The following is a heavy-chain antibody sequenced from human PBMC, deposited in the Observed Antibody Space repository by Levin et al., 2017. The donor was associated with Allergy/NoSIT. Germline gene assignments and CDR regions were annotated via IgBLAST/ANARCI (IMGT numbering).Heavy chain of an antibody. Sequence: SETLSLTCTVAGGSISSYYWSWIRQPPGKGLEWIGYIYYSGSTNYNPSLKSRVTISVDTSKNQFSLKLSSVTAADTAVYYCARVAHWNYYFDYWGQGTLVTVSS. CDR1: GGSISSYY. CDR3: ARVAHWNYYFDY. J-gene: IGHJ4*02. D-gene: IGHD1-7*01. CDR2: IYYSGST. V-gene: IGHV4-59*01.